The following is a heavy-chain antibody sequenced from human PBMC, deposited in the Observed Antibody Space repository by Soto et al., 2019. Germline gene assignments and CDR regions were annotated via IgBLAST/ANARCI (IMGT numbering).Heavy chain of an antibody. CDR1: GFTFSIYA. CDR3: ARGQPDTIGVGAGGFDI. Sequence: EVQLLESGGGLAQPGGSLRLSCAASGFTFSIYAMSWVRQAPGKGLEWVSGISGSGSSTYYADAVKGRFSISRDNSKNTXYLQMNSLRVEDTAVYYCARGQPDTIGVGAGGFDIWGQGTMVTVSS. D-gene: IGHD3-10*01. CDR2: ISGSGSST. J-gene: IGHJ3*02. V-gene: IGHV3-23*01.